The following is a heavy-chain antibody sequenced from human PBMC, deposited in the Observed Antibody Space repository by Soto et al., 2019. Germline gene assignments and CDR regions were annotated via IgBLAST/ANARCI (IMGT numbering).Heavy chain of an antibody. CDR1: GGSINSSDHF. D-gene: IGHD3-10*02. CDR3: ARQRVLSTNMFITSFDP. V-gene: IGHV4-39*01. CDR2: VYYTETT. Sequence: SETLSLTCSLSGGSINSSDHFWGWIRQTPGKGLEWIGSVYYTETTYYNPSLKSPVTISVEASRNTFSLKVNSVTAADTGIYYCARQRVLSTNMFITSFDPWGQGTLVTVSS. J-gene: IGHJ5*02.